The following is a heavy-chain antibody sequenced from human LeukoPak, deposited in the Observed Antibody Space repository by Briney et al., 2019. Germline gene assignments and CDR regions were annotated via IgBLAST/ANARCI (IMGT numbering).Heavy chain of an antibody. V-gene: IGHV1-3*01. Sequence: GASVKVSCKAAGEPFFTYAIHWVRQAPGQRLEWMGWINAGNGNTKYSQKFQGRVTITRDTSASTACMELSSLRSEDTAVYYCARDPSFVAGMDYWGQGTLVTVSS. CDR3: ARDPSFVAGMDY. J-gene: IGHJ4*02. D-gene: IGHD6-19*01. CDR1: GEPFFTYA. CDR2: INAGNGNT.